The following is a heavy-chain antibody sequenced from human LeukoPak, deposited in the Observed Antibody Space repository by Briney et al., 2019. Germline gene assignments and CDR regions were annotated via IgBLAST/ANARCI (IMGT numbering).Heavy chain of an antibody. J-gene: IGHJ4*02. Sequence: PSETLSLTCTVSGGSISSYYWTWIRQPPGKGLEWIGYIYYTGATSYNPSLKSRVTISVDTSKKQFSLKLTSVTAADSAVYYCARYGGSGWVIDNWGQGTLVTVSS. CDR1: GGSISSYY. CDR2: IYYTGAT. CDR3: ARYGGSGWVIDN. D-gene: IGHD6-19*01. V-gene: IGHV4-59*08.